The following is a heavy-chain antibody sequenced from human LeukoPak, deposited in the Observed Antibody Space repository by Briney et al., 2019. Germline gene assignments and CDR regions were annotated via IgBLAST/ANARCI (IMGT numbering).Heavy chain of an antibody. Sequence: PGGSLRLSCAASGFTFSDYYMSWIRQAPGKGLEWVSYISSSGSTIYYADSVKGRFTISRDNAKNSLYLQMNSLRAEDTAVYYCARDRHDYGDYASFDPWGQGTLVTVSS. V-gene: IGHV3-11*01. CDR1: GFTFSDYY. CDR2: ISSSGSTI. J-gene: IGHJ5*02. D-gene: IGHD4-17*01. CDR3: ARDRHDYGDYASFDP.